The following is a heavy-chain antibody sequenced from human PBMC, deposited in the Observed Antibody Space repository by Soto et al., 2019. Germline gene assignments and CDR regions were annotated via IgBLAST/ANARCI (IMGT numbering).Heavy chain of an antibody. V-gene: IGHV1-69*13. CDR2: IIPIFGTA. CDR3: AGKTRYCSGGSCNNGFAP. J-gene: IGHJ5*02. D-gene: IGHD2-15*01. Sequence: GASVKVSCKASGGTFSSYAISWVRQAPGQGLEWMGGIIPIFGTANYAQKFQGRVTITADESTSTAYMELSSLRSEDTAVYSCAGKTRYCSGGSCNNGFAPWGQGTLVTVS. CDR1: GGTFSSYA.